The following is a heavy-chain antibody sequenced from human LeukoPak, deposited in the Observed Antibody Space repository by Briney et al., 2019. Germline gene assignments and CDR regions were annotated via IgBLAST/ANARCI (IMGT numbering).Heavy chain of an antibody. CDR1: GYSISSGYY. V-gene: IGHV4-38-2*02. Sequence: SETLSLTCAVSGYSISSGYYWGWIRQPPGKGLEWIGSIYHSGSTYYNPSLKSRVTISVDTSKNQFSLKLSSVTAADTAVYYCAREEEYDYVWGRQYEIRGFDPWGQGTLVTASS. CDR3: AREEEYDYVWGRQYEIRGFDP. CDR2: IYHSGST. D-gene: IGHD3-16*01. J-gene: IGHJ5*02.